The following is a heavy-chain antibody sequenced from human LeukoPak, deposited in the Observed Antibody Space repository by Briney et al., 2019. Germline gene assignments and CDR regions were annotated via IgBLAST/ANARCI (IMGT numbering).Heavy chain of an antibody. CDR1: GFTFSSYS. CDR2: ISSSGSTI. D-gene: IGHD3-10*01. V-gene: IGHV3-48*04. Sequence: GGSLRLSCAASGFTFSSYSMNWVRQAPGKGLEWVSYISSSGSTIYYADSVKGRFTISRDNAKNSLYLQMNSLRAEDTAVYYCARDYYGSGSYYNAGMDVWGKGTTVTVSS. CDR3: ARDYYGSGSYYNAGMDV. J-gene: IGHJ6*04.